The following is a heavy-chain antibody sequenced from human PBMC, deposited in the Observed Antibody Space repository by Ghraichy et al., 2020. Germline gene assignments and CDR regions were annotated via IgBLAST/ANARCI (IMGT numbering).Heavy chain of an antibody. CDR2: IYYSGST. D-gene: IGHD5-12*01. Sequence: SETLSLTCAVSGYSISSSNWWGWIRQPPGKGLEWIGYIYYSGSTYYNPSLKSRVTMSVDTSKNQFSLKLSSVTAVDTAVYYCARLNGGYAPYYYGMDVWGQGTTVTVSS. J-gene: IGHJ6*02. CDR3: ARLNGGYAPYYYGMDV. CDR1: GYSISSSNW. V-gene: IGHV4-28*01.